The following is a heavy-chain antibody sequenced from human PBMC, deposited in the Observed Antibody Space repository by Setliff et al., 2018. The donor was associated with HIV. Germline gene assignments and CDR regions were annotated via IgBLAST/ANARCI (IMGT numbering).Heavy chain of an antibody. J-gene: IGHJ3*02. CDR2: IDRDGSET. CDR1: GFTFSSYW. V-gene: IGHV3-7*01. D-gene: IGHD3-22*01. Sequence: PGGSLRLSCGASGFTFSSYWMTWVRQAPGKGLEWVANIDRDGSETNYVDSVKGRFTISRDNAKNSLYLQMNSLRVEDTAVYYCARDNYYFDNSGYPVDAFDIRGQGTMVTVSS. CDR3: ARDNYYFDNSGYPVDAFDI.